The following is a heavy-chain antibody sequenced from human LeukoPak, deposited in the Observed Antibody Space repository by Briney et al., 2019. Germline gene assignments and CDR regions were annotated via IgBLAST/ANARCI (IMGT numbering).Heavy chain of an antibody. CDR3: AKSPTYYYDSSAKRYFDL. CDR1: GFTFSSYA. D-gene: IGHD3-22*01. V-gene: IGHV3-23*01. CDR2: ISGSGGST. J-gene: IGHJ2*01. Sequence: GGSLRLSCAASGFTFSSYAMSWVRQAPGKGLEWVSAISGSGGSTYYADSVKGRFTISRDNSKNTLYLQMNSLRAEHTPVYYCAKSPTYYYDSSAKRYFDLWGRGTLVTVSS.